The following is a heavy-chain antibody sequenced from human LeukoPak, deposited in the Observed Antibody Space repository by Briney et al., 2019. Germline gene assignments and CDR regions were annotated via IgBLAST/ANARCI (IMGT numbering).Heavy chain of an antibody. CDR3: AKVPSVGELSLEY. D-gene: IGHD1-26*01. J-gene: IGHJ4*02. Sequence: PGGSLRLSCAASGFSFSSHGMHWVRQAPGKGLEWVAVIVYDGSHKYYADSVKGRFTISRDNSKNTLYLQMNSLRAEDTAVYYCAKVPSVGELSLEYWGQGTLVTVSS. CDR2: IVYDGSHK. V-gene: IGHV3-30*18. CDR1: GFSFSSHG.